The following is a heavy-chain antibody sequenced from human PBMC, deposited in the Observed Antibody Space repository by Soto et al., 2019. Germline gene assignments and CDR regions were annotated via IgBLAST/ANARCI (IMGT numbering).Heavy chain of an antibody. CDR1: GFTFSNAW. V-gene: IGHV3-15*07. Sequence: GGSLRLSCAASGFTFSNAWINWVRQAPGKGLEWVGRIKSKTDGGTTDFAAPVKGRFAISRDDSKNTLSLQMNGLRAEDTAVYYCAKGSAAARPYYFDYWGQGALVTVSS. J-gene: IGHJ4*02. D-gene: IGHD6-13*01. CDR3: AKGSAAARPYYFDY. CDR2: IKSKTDGGTT.